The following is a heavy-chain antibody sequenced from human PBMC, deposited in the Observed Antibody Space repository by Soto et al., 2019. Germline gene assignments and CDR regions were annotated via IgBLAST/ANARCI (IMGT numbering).Heavy chain of an antibody. CDR1: GFIFSTYN. J-gene: IGHJ5*01. Sequence: GSLRLSCAASGFIFSTYNMDWVRQAPGKGPEWIAYISTTSFTIYYADSVKGRFTISRDNDRNSLYLEMNSLRDEDTAVYYCARDRCYDGTCYSASDSWGQGTLVTVSS. V-gene: IGHV3-48*02. CDR2: ISTTSFTI. CDR3: ARDRCYDGTCYSASDS. D-gene: IGHD2-15*01.